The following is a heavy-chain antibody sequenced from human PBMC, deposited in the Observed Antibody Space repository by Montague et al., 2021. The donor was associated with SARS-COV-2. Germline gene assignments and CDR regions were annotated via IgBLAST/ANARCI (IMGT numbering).Heavy chain of an antibody. CDR1: GFTFSSYS. D-gene: IGHD6-19*01. Sequence: SLKLSCAASGFTFSSYSMSWVRQAPRKGLEWVSVIYSGGSSTLYANSVQGRFTISRDNSKNTVYLQMNSLRGEDTAVYYCAKGTAVPGTRSYYFDSWGQGTLVTVSS. V-gene: IGHV3-23*03. CDR2: IYSGGSST. CDR3: AKGTAVPGTRSYYFDS. J-gene: IGHJ4*02.